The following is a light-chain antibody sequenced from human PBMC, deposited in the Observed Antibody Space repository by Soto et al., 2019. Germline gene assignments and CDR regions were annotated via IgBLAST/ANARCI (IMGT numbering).Light chain of an antibody. CDR3: QQLNSYPRVT. Sequence: DIQLTQSPSFLSASVGDRVTITCRASQGISSYLAWYQQKPGKAPKLLIYAASTLQSGVPSRFIGSGSVTEFTLTISSLQPEDFATYYCQQLNSYPRVTFGGGTKVEIK. V-gene: IGKV1-9*01. CDR1: QGISSY. CDR2: AAS. J-gene: IGKJ4*01.